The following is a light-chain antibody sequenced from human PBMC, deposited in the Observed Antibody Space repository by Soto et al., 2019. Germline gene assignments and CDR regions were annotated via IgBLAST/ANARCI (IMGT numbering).Light chain of an antibody. CDR3: QQSYSTPLT. CDR1: QSIDTY. Sequence: DIQMTQSPSSLSASVGDRVTIPCRASQSIDTYLNWYQQKPGKAPKLLSYAASSLQSGVPSRFSGSGSGTDFTLTISNLQPEDFATYFCQQSYSTPLTFGGGTKVDI. J-gene: IGKJ4*01. CDR2: AAS. V-gene: IGKV1-39*01.